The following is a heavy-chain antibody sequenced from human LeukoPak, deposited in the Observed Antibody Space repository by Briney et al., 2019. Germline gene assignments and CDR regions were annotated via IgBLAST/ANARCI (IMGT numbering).Heavy chain of an antibody. J-gene: IGHJ3*02. D-gene: IGHD4-17*01. Sequence: GSLRLSCAASGFTFSSYSMNWVRQAPGKGLEWVSSISSSSSYIYYADSVKGRFTVSRDNAKNSLYLQMNSLRAEDTAVYYCARDEDDYGSAFDIWGQGTMVTVSS. CDR2: ISSSSSYI. V-gene: IGHV3-21*01. CDR1: GFTFSSYS. CDR3: ARDEDDYGSAFDI.